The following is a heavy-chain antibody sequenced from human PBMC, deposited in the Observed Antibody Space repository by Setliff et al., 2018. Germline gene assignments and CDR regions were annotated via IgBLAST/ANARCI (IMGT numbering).Heavy chain of an antibody. CDR1: GYSFTNYW. J-gene: IGHJ4*02. V-gene: IGHV5-51*01. CDR2: IYPGDSDI. D-gene: IGHD5-18*01. Sequence: GESLKISCEGSGYSFTNYWIAWVRQMPGKGLEWMGIIYPGDSDIRYSPSFQGQVTFSVDKSINTAYLQWSSLKASDTAMYYCAREATGGYSYFDYWGQGTLVTVSS. CDR3: AREATGGYSYFDY.